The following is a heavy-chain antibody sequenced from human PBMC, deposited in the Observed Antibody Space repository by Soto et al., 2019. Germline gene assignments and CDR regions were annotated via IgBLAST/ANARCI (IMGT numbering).Heavy chain of an antibody. CDR1: GGSVSSGSYY. J-gene: IGHJ3*02. D-gene: IGHD3-22*01. CDR3: ANSSGYYNALDI. Sequence: QVQLQESGPGLVKPSETLSLTCTVSGGSVSSGSYYWSWIRQPPGKGLEWIGYIYYSGSTHYNPSLKSRVTISVDTSKNQFSLKLSSVSAADTAVYYCANSSGYYNALDIWGQGTMVAVSS. V-gene: IGHV4-61*01. CDR2: IYYSGST.